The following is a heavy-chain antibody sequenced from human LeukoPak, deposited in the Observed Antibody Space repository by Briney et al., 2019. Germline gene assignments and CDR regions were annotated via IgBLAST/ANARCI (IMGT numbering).Heavy chain of an antibody. CDR2: ISSNGGSS. J-gene: IGHJ4*02. CDR3: AREGSAATGFDY. Sequence: GGSLRLSCAASGFTFSSYAMHWVRQAPGKGLEYVSAISSNGGSSYYANSVKGRFTISRDNSKNTLYLQMGSLRAEDMAVYYCAREGSAATGFDYWGQGTLVTVSS. D-gene: IGHD2-15*01. CDR1: GFTFSSYA. V-gene: IGHV3-64*01.